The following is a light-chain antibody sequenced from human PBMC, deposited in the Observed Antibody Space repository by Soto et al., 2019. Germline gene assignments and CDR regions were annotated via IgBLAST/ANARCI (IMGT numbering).Light chain of an antibody. V-gene: IGKV3D-20*02. J-gene: IGKJ3*01. CDR2: DAS. CDR3: QERSNWPLVT. CDR1: QSVISSY. Sequence: EIVLTQSPGTLSLSPGERATLSCRASQSVISSYLAWHQKKPGQAPRLLIYDASNRATGIPARFSGSGSGTDFTLTISSLETEDFAVYYCQERSNWPLVTFGPGTRVDV.